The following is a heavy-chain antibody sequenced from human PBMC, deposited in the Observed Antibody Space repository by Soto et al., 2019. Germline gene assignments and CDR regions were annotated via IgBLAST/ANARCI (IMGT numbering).Heavy chain of an antibody. J-gene: IGHJ3*02. D-gene: IGHD6-13*01. CDR3: ARVSYSSSWYSSRAFDI. V-gene: IGHV1-18*01. CDR1: GYTFTSYG. Sequence: ASVKVSCKASGYTFTSYGISLVRQAPGQGLEWMGWISAYNGNTNYAQKLQGRVTMTTDTSTSTAYMELRSLRSDDTAVYYCARVSYSSSWYSSRAFDIWGQGTMVTVSS. CDR2: ISAYNGNT.